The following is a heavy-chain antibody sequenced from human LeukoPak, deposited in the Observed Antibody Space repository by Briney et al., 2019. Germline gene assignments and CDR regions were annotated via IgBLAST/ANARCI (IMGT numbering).Heavy chain of an antibody. CDR2: ISGSGGST. V-gene: IGHV3-23*01. Sequence: GGSLRLSCAASGFTFSSYAMSWVRQAPGKGLEWVSAISGSGGSTYYADSVKGRFTISRDNSKNTLYLQMNSLRAEDTAVYYCAKEARKGITIFGVVILAYYFDYWGQGTLVTVSS. D-gene: IGHD3-3*01. CDR1: GFTFSSYA. CDR3: AKEARKGITIFGVVILAYYFDY. J-gene: IGHJ4*02.